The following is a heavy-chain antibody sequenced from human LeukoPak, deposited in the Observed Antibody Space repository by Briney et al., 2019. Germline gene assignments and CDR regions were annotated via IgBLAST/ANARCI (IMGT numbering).Heavy chain of an antibody. J-gene: IGHJ3*02. CDR3: AKSNGYGLVDI. CDR2: IYHSGST. CDR1: GYSISSGYY. V-gene: IGHV4-38-2*02. D-gene: IGHD3-10*01. Sequence: PSETLSLTCTVSGYSISSGYYWGWIRPPPGKGLEWIGIIYHSGSTYYNPSLKSRVIISVDTSKNQFSLKLNSVTAADTAVYYCAKSNGYGLVDIWGQGTMVTVSS.